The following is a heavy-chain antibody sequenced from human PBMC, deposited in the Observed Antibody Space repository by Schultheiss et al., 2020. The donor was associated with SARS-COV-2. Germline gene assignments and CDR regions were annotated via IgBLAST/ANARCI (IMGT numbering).Heavy chain of an antibody. Sequence: SETLSLTCAVYGGSFSGYYWSWIRQPPGKGLEWIGEINHSGSTNYNPSLKSRVTISVDTSKNQFSLKLSSVTAADTAVYYCARGQGYGSGSSGWFDPWGQGTLVTVS. CDR3: ARGQGYGSGSSGWFDP. CDR2: INHSGST. D-gene: IGHD3-10*01. J-gene: IGHJ5*02. V-gene: IGHV4-34*01. CDR1: GGSFSGYY.